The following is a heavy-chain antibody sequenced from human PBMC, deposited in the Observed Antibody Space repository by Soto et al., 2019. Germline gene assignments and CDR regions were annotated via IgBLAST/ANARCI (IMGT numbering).Heavy chain of an antibody. V-gene: IGHV1-69*01. CDR3: AREQCSHLSSCEQYTGMDV. J-gene: IGHJ6*02. D-gene: IGHD3-10*02. Sequence: QVHLVQSGPEVKKPGSSVKVSCRASAGTFTNSIISWVRQARGQGLEWLGGIMPVSGAAIYAKIFKGRITITAAESTSTVYMELSSLRSADTAAYYCAREQCSHLSSCEQYTGMDVWGQGTPVTVSS. CDR2: IMPVSGAA. CDR1: AGTFTNSI.